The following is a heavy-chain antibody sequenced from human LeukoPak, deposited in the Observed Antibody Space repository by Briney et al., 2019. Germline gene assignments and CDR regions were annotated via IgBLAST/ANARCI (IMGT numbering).Heavy chain of an antibody. V-gene: IGHV4-34*01. J-gene: IGHJ4*02. Sequence: SETLSLTRAVYVGSFSGYYWSWIRQPPGKGLEWIGEINHSRSINYNPSLKSRVTLSVDRSKNQFSLNLTSVTAADTAVYYCARGLGVPARTGDDYWGQGTLVTVSS. CDR3: ARGLGVPARTGDDY. D-gene: IGHD2-2*01. CDR2: INHSRSI. CDR1: VGSFSGYY.